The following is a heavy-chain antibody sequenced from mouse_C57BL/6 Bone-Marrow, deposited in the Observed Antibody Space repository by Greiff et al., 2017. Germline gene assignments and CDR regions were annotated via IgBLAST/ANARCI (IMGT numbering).Heavy chain of an antibody. CDR1: GYTFTSYW. J-gene: IGHJ1*03. CDR2: IYPGSGST. CDR3: ARPGLLRYSYWYFDV. V-gene: IGHV1-55*01. Sequence: VKLQQPGAELVKPGASVKMSCKASGYTFTSYWITWVKQRPGQGLEWIGDIYPGSGSTNYNEKFKSKATLTVDTSSSTAYMQLSSLTSEDSAVYYCARPGLLRYSYWYFDVWGTGTTVTVSS. D-gene: IGHD1-1*01.